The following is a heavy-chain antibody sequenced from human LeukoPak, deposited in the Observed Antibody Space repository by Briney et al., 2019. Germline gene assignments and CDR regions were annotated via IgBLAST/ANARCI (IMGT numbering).Heavy chain of an antibody. J-gene: IGHJ6*03. D-gene: IGHD2-2*01. CDR2: INPNSGGT. Sequence: ASVKVSCKASGYTFTSYAMHWVRQAPGQGLEWMGWINPNSGGTNYAQKFQGRVTMTRDTSISTAYMELSRLRSDDTAVYYCASGYCSSTSCRASYYYYMDVWGKGTTVTVSS. CDR3: ASGYCSSTSCRASYYYYMDV. CDR1: GYTFTSYA. V-gene: IGHV1-2*02.